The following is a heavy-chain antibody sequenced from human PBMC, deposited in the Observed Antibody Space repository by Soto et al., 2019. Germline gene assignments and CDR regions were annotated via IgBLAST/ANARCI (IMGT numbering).Heavy chain of an antibody. V-gene: IGHV3-49*04. J-gene: IGHJ4*02. CDR3: TRSDAGNIRFDH. CDR1: GFPFGDYA. CDR2: IRSKAYGGTP. Sequence: VESGGGLVQPGRSLRLSCIASGFPFGDYAINWVRHAPGKGLEWVGFIRSKAYGGTPEYAACVKGRFTISREDSKSFAYLEMNSLKSEDTAMYYCTRSDAGNIRFDHWGQGTLVTVSS. D-gene: IGHD6-13*01.